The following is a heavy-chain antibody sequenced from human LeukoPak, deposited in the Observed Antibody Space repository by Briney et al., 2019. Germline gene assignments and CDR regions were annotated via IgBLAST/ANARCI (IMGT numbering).Heavy chain of an antibody. CDR1: GFTFSSYE. D-gene: IGHD3-3*01. Sequence: PGGSLRLSCAASGFTFSSYEMNWVRQAPGKGLEWVSYISSSGSTIYYADSVKGRFTISRDNAKNSLYLQMNSLRAEDTAVYYCARVQRFLDYYYYYYMDVWGKGTTVTVSS. J-gene: IGHJ6*03. V-gene: IGHV3-48*03. CDR2: ISSSGSTI. CDR3: ARVQRFLDYYYYYYMDV.